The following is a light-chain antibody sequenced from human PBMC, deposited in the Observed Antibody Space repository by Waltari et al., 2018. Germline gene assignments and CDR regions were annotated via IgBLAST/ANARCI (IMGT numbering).Light chain of an antibody. CDR3: LQYNSYPWT. Sequence: DIQVTQSPSTLSASVGDRVTITCRASQSIVVWLAWYQQKPWKAPRLLIYKESYLESGVPSRFSGSGSGTEFTLTISSLQADDFATYYCLQYNSYPWTFGQGTKVEIK. CDR2: KES. CDR1: QSIVVW. V-gene: IGKV1-5*03. J-gene: IGKJ1*01.